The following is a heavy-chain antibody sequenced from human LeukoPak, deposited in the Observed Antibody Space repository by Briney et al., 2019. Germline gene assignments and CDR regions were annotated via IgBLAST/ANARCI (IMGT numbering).Heavy chain of an antibody. CDR2: ISSSGSTI. CDR3: AKDYSSGYSLLRSDAFDI. V-gene: IGHV3-11*01. D-gene: IGHD3-22*01. Sequence: GGSLRLSCAASGFTFSDYYMSWIRQAPGKGLGWVSYISSSGSTIYYADSVKGRFTISRDNAKNSLYLQMNSLRAEDTAVYYCAKDYSSGYSLLRSDAFDIWGQGTMVTVSS. CDR1: GFTFSDYY. J-gene: IGHJ3*02.